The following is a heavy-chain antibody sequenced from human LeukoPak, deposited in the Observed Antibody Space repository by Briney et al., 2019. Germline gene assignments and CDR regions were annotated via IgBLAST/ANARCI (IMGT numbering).Heavy chain of an antibody. D-gene: IGHD5-12*01. J-gene: IGHJ6*02. CDR2: IYYSGST. V-gene: IGHV4-61*01. CDR3: ASTRPDIVATYYYYGMDV. Sequence: SETLSLTCTVSGGSVSSGSYYWSWIRQPPGKGLVWIGYIYYSGSTNYNPPLKSRVTISVDTSKNQFSLKLSSVTAADTAVYYCASTRPDIVATYYYYGMDVWGQGTTVTVSS. CDR1: GGSVSSGSYY.